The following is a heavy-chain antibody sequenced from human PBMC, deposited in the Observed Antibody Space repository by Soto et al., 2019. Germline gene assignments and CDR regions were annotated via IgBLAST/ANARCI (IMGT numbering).Heavy chain of an antibody. Sequence: EVQLVESGGGLGQPGGSLRLSCAASGFAFSSYAMSWVRQTPDKGLEWVSHITASSTTIHYADSVKGRFTVSRDNAHNSLYLQMNNLRDEDTAVYYCARGWGEYWGQGTLVTVSS. D-gene: IGHD3-16*01. J-gene: IGHJ4*02. CDR3: ARGWGEY. CDR1: GFAFSSYA. CDR2: ITASSTTI. V-gene: IGHV3-48*02.